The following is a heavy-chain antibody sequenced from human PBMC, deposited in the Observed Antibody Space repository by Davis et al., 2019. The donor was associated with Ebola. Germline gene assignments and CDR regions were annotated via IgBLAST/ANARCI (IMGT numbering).Heavy chain of an antibody. D-gene: IGHD3-22*01. CDR3: ARSITMIEPGWFDP. Sequence: ASVKVSCKASGGTFSSYAISWVRQAPGQGLEWRGWISAYNGNTNYAQKLQGRVTMTTDTSTSTAYMELRSLRSDDTAVYYCARSITMIEPGWFDPWGQGTLVTVSS. CDR2: ISAYNGNT. J-gene: IGHJ5*02. CDR1: GGTFSSYA. V-gene: IGHV1-18*01.